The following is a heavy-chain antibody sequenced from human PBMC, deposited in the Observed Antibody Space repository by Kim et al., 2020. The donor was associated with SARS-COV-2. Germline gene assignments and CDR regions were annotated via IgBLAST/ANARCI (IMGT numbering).Heavy chain of an antibody. V-gene: IGHV1-18*01. CDR3: ARVVGTRGSATEYGMDV. CDR1: GYTFTSYG. Sequence: ASVKVSCKASGYTFTSYGISWVRQAPGQGLEWMGWISAYNGNTNYAQKLQGRVTMTTDTSTSTAYMELRSLRSDDTAVYYCARVVGTRGSATEYGMDVWGQGTTVTVSS. D-gene: IGHD2-15*01. J-gene: IGHJ6*02. CDR2: ISAYNGNT.